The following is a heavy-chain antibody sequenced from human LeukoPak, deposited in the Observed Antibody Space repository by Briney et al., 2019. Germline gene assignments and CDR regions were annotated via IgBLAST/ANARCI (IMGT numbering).Heavy chain of an antibody. J-gene: IGHJ4*02. CDR3: ARGSYSIAALDY. Sequence: GASVTVSCTASGYTFTSYDINWVRPATGQGLAWMGWMNPNSGNTGYAQKFQGRATMTRNTSISTAYMELSSLRSEDTAVYYCARGSYSIAALDYWGQGTLVTVSS. D-gene: IGHD6-6*01. CDR2: MNPNSGNT. V-gene: IGHV1-8*01. CDR1: GYTFTSYD.